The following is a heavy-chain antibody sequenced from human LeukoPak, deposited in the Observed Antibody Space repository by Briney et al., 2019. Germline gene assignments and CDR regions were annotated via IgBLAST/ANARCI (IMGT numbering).Heavy chain of an antibody. J-gene: IGHJ4*02. Sequence: GGSLRLSCAASGFTFSSYGMSWVRQAPGKGLEWVSAISGSGGSTYYADSVKDRFTISRDNSKNTLYLQMNSLRAEDTALYYCARGGVEQLLAPDYWGQGTLVTVSS. CDR3: ARGGVEQLLAPDY. V-gene: IGHV3-23*01. CDR1: GFTFSSYG. CDR2: ISGSGGST. D-gene: IGHD6-6*01.